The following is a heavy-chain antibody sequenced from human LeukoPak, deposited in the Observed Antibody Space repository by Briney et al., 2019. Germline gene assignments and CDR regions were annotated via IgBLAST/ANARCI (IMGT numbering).Heavy chain of an antibody. J-gene: IGHJ4*02. V-gene: IGHV3-74*01. CDR1: GFTFSNYW. D-gene: IGHD6-19*01. CDR2: INPDGTTT. CDR3: AKSSGDY. Sequence: GGSLRLSCAASGFTFSNYWVHWVRQAPGMGLVWVSRINPDGTTTSYADSVKGRFTISRDNSKNTLYLQMNSLRAEDTAVYYCAKSSGDYWGQGTLVTVSS.